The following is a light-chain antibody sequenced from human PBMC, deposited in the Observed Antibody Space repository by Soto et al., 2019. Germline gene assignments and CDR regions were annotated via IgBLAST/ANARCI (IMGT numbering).Light chain of an antibody. CDR3: QSYDSSMSGRWV. Sequence: QSVLTRPPSVSGAPGQRVTISCTGSSSNIGAGYDVHWYQQLPGTAPKLLIYGNSNRPSGVPDRFSGSKSGTSASLAITGLQAEDEADYYCQSYDSSMSGRWVFGGGTKLTVL. CDR2: GNS. CDR1: SSNIGAGYD. V-gene: IGLV1-40*01. J-gene: IGLJ3*02.